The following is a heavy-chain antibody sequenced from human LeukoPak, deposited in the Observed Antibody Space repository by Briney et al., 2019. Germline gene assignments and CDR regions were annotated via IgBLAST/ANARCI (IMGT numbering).Heavy chain of an antibody. D-gene: IGHD6-19*01. CDR1: GGSVSSGDYY. Sequence: SEALSLTCTVSGGSVSSGDYYWSWIRQLPGKGLEWIGYIYYSGNTYYNPSLKSRLTISVDTSKNQFSLKLSSVTAADTAVYYCARRRGNTSGFQGYYFDYWGQGTLVTVSS. CDR2: IYYSGNT. CDR3: ARRRGNTSGFQGYYFDY. J-gene: IGHJ4*02. V-gene: IGHV4-31*03.